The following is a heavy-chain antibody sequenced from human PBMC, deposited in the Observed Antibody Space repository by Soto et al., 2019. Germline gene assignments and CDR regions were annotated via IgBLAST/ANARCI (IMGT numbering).Heavy chain of an antibody. V-gene: IGHV4-31*03. CDR1: GDSXSNSDGCY. CDR2: IYYRGST. CDR3: AREVFGSGTYDAFDV. D-gene: IGHD3-10*01. J-gene: IGHJ3*01. Sequence: PSETLSLTCSVSGDSXSNSDGCYWSWIRQHPGLGLEYIGYIYYRGSTYYNPSLEGRLTISADTSKNHFSLRLSSVTAADTAVYYCAREVFGSGTYDAFDVWGQGTMVTVSS.